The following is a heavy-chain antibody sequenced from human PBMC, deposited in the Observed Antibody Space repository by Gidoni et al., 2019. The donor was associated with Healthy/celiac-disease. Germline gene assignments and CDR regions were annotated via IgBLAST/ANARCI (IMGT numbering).Heavy chain of an antibody. J-gene: IGHJ6*02. D-gene: IGHD4-17*01. CDR3: ARDKDYGDHRRYYYYYGMDV. V-gene: IGHV3-11*06. CDR2: ISSSSSYT. CDR1: GFTFRDYY. Sequence: QVQLVESGGGLVKPGGSLRISCAASGFTFRDYYMSWIRQAPGKGLEWVSYISSSSSYTNYADSVKGRFTISRDNAKNSLYLQMNSLRAEDTAVYYCARDKDYGDHRRYYYYYGMDVWGQGTTVTVSS.